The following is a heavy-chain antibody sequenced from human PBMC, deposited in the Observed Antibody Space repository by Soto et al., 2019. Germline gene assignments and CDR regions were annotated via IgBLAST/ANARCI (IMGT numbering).Heavy chain of an antibody. CDR1: EFTFSSYA. Sequence: QVQLVESGGGVVQPGRSLRLSCAASEFTFSSYAMHWVRQAPGKGLEWVAVISYDGSNKYYADSVKGRFTISRDNSKNTLYLQMNSLRAEDTAVYYCARDGGSGWFFDYWGQGTLVTVSS. J-gene: IGHJ4*02. V-gene: IGHV3-30-3*01. D-gene: IGHD6-19*01. CDR3: ARDGGSGWFFDY. CDR2: ISYDGSNK.